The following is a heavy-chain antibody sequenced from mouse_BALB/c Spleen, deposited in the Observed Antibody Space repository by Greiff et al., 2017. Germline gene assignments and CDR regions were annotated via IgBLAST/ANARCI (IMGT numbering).Heavy chain of an antibody. Sequence: VQLVESGAELVKPGASVKLSCKASGYTFTSYYMYWVKQRPGQGLEWIGEINPSNGGTNFNEKFKSKATLTVDKSSSTAYMQLSSLTSEDSAVYYCTRYYRYDLYYAMDYWGQGTSVTVSS. CDR3: TRYYRYDLYYAMDY. CDR2: INPSNGGT. J-gene: IGHJ4*01. CDR1: GYTFTSYY. V-gene: IGHV1S81*02. D-gene: IGHD2-14*01.